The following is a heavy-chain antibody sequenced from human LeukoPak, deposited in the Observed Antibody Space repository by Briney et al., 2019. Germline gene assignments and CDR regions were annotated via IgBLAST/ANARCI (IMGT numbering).Heavy chain of an antibody. CDR3: ARHLGAEQTGFDY. Sequence: SETLSLTCTVSGGSISSYYWSWIRQPPGKGLEWIGYIYYSGSTNYNPSLKSRVTISVDTSKNQFSLKLSSVTAADTAVYYCARHLGAEQTGFDYWGQGTLVTVSS. V-gene: IGHV4-59*08. CDR1: GGSISSYY. J-gene: IGHJ4*02. CDR2: IYYSGST. D-gene: IGHD1-26*01.